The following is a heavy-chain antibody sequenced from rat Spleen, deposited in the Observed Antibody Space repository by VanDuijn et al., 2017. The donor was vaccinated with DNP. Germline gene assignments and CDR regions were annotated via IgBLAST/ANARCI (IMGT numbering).Heavy chain of an antibody. CDR2: ISSGGST. Sequence: VQLVESGGGLVQPSQTLSLTCSVSGFSPSSYTVGWVRQPPGKGLEWIAAISSGGSTYYNSALKSRLSISRDTSKSQVFLKMNSLQTEDTAMYFCASPNWARGFTYWGQGTLVTVSS. CDR3: ASPNWARGFTY. J-gene: IGHJ3*01. V-gene: IGHV2-6*01. CDR1: GFSPSSYT. D-gene: IGHD5-1*01.